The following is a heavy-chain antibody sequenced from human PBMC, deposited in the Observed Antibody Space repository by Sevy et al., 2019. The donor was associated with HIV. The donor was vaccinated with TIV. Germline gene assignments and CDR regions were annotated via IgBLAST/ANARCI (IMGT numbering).Heavy chain of an antibody. CDR3: AREGCSRPHDY. J-gene: IGHJ4*02. D-gene: IGHD2-8*01. V-gene: IGHV3-23*01. Sequence: GSLRLSCAASGFAFHEYSMSWIRHAPGEGLEWVATRSFGCGKINYADSVKGRFTISRDNSKNSFYLQMDNLRVEDTALCYCAREGCSRPHDYWGQGTRVTVSS. CDR1: GFAFHEYS. CDR2: RSFGCGKI.